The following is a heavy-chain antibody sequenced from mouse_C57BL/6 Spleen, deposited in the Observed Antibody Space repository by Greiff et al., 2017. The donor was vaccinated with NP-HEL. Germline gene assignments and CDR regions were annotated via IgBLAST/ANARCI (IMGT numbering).Heavy chain of an antibody. D-gene: IGHD3-2*01. V-gene: IGHV1-52*01. CDR3: AARQRAY. CDR2: IDPSDSET. Sequence: VQLQQPGAELVRPGSSVKLSCKASGYTFTSYWMHWVKQRPIQGLEWIGNIDPSDSETHYTQKFKDKATLTVDKSSSTAYMQLSSLTSEDSAVYYCAARQRAYWGQGTLVTVSA. J-gene: IGHJ3*01. CDR1: GYTFTSYW.